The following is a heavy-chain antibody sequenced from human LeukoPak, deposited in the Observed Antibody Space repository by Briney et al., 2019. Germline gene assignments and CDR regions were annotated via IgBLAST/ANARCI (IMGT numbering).Heavy chain of an antibody. CDR2: INHSGST. J-gene: IGHJ4*02. CDR3: ARGRSAGTLGH. D-gene: IGHD6-13*01. Sequence: SETLSLTCAVYGGSFSGYYWSWIRQPPGKGLEWIGEINHSGSTNYNPSLKSRVTISVDTSKNQFSLKLSSVTAADTAVYYCARGRSAGTLGHWGQGTLVTVSS. V-gene: IGHV4-34*01. CDR1: GGSFSGYY.